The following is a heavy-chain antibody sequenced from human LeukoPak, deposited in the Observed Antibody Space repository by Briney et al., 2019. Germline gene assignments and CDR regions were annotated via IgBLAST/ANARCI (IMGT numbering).Heavy chain of an antibody. CDR1: GGSFSGYY. V-gene: IGHV4-34*01. CDR2: INHSGST. CDR3: ARGIVVVPAAAPRTGNWFDP. Sequence: SETLSLTCAVYGGSFSGYYWSWIRQPPGKGLEWIGEINHSGSTNYNPSLKSRVTISVDTSKNQLSLKLSSVTAADTAVYYCARGIVVVPAAAPRTGNWFDPWGQGTLVTVSS. J-gene: IGHJ5*02. D-gene: IGHD2-2*01.